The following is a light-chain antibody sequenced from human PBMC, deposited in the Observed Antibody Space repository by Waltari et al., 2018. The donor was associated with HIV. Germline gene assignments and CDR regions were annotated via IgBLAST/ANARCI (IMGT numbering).Light chain of an antibody. J-gene: IGLJ2*01. CDR1: SSDVGGYNY. CDR3: SSYTSSSPVV. Sequence: QSALTPPASVSGSPGQSITISCTGTSSDVGGYNYVPWYQQHPGKAPKLMIYDVSKRPSGVSNRFSGSKSGNTASLTISGLQAEDEADYYCSSYTSSSPVVFGGGTKLTVL. CDR2: DVS. V-gene: IGLV2-14*01.